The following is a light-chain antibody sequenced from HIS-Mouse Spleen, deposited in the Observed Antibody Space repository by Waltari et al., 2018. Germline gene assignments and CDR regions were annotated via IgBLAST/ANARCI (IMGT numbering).Light chain of an antibody. V-gene: IGLV3-21*02. Sequence: SYVLTQPPSVSVAPGQTARIPCGGNNIGSKSVHWYQQKPGQAPVLGVYDDSDRPSGIPERFSGSNSGNTATLTISGAQVEDEADYYCYSTDSSGNHRVFGGGTKLTVL. CDR3: YSTDSSGNHRV. CDR1: NIGSKS. J-gene: IGLJ2*01. CDR2: DDS.